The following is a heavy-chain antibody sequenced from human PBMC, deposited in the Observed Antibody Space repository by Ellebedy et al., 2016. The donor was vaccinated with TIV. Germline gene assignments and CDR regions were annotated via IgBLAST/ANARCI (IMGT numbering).Heavy chain of an antibody. V-gene: IGHV3-23*01. CDR1: GFTFSSFA. D-gene: IGHD6-19*01. Sequence: GGSLRLSCAASGFTFSSFAMNWLRQAPGKGLEWVSGISGGGSSTNYADSVKGRFTLSRDNSKNTLYLQMDSLRAEDTALYYCAKDRGSGWYENWFDPWGQGTLVTVSS. CDR2: ISGGGSST. CDR3: AKDRGSGWYENWFDP. J-gene: IGHJ5*02.